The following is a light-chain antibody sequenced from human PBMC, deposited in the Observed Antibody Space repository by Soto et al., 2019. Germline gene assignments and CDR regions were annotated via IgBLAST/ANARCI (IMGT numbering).Light chain of an antibody. CDR2: GAS. CDR1: QSVSSN. J-gene: IGKJ1*01. Sequence: EIVMTQSPGTLSVSPGERVIFSCRASQSVSSNLAWYQQKPGQTPRLLIYGASTRATGIPDRFSGSGSGTDFTLTISRLEPEDFAVYYCQQYGSSGTFGQGTKVDI. V-gene: IGKV3-20*01. CDR3: QQYGSSGT.